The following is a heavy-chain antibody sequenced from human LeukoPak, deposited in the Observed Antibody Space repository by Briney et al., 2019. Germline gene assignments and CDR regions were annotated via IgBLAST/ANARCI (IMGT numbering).Heavy chain of an antibody. Sequence: GGSLRLSCAASGFTFSSYGMHWVRQAPGKGLEWVAVISYDGSNKYYADSVKGRFTISRDNSKNMLYLQMNSLRAEDTAVYYCGGTFDSSGSSFDYWGQGTLVTVSS. J-gene: IGHJ4*02. CDR2: ISYDGSNK. V-gene: IGHV3-30*03. CDR1: GFTFSSYG. CDR3: GGTFDSSGSSFDY. D-gene: IGHD3-22*01.